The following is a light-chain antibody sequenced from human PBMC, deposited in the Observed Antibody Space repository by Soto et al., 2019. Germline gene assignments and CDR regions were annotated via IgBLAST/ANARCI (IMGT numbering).Light chain of an antibody. CDR2: AAS. Sequence: EFVLTQSPGTLSLSPGEGATLACRASQSVSATYLAWYQQKPGQAPRLLIYAASSRATGVPDRFSGSGSGTDFTLTISRLEPEDFAVYYCQQYVTSPLTFGGGTKVDIK. V-gene: IGKV3-20*01. J-gene: IGKJ4*02. CDR3: QQYVTSPLT. CDR1: QSVSATY.